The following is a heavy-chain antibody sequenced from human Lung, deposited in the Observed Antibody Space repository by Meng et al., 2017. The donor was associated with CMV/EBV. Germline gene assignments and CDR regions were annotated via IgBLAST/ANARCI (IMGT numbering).Heavy chain of an antibody. Sequence: SXXVSXKASGDTFSSYAISWVRQAPGQGLEWMGWIIPIFGTANYAQKFQGRVTITTDESTSTAYMELSSLRSEDTAVCYCARGPGIAVAGLCDYWGKGTXVTVSS. CDR2: IIPIFGTA. J-gene: IGHJ4*02. CDR3: ARGPGIAVAGLCDY. CDR1: GDTFSSYA. D-gene: IGHD6-19*01. V-gene: IGHV1-69*05.